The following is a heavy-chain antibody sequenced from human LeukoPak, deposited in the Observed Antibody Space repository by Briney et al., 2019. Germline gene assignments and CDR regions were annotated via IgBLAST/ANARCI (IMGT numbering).Heavy chain of an antibody. D-gene: IGHD3-22*01. CDR3: STDPRLLLY. J-gene: IGHJ4*01. CDR2: ISGSGSDM. CDR1: GFGFSDSY. Sequence: GGSLRLSCVVSGFGFSDSYMTWLRQTPGKGLEWLAYISGSGSDMYYADSVKGRFTISRDNAKNSLYLQMNSLRPDDTALYYCSTDPRLLLYWGHGTLVTVSS. V-gene: IGHV3-11*01.